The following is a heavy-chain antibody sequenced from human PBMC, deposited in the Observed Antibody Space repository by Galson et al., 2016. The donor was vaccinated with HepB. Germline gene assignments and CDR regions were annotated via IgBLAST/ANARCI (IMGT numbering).Heavy chain of an antibody. D-gene: IGHD3-16*02. CDR2: INPNSGGA. CDR3: VMTSFGGFTVKAPSYSDY. CDR1: GYTFTGYY. Sequence: SVKVSCKASGYTFTGYYMHWVRQAPGQGLEWMGWINPNSGGAKYAQKFQGRVTMTRDTSITTTYMELSRLRSDDTAVYFCVMTSFGGFTVKAPSYSDYWGQGTLVTVSS. V-gene: IGHV1-2*02. J-gene: IGHJ4*02.